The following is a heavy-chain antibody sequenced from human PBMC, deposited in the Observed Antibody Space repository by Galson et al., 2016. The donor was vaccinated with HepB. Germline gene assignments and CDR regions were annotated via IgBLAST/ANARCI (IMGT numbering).Heavy chain of an antibody. CDR3: ASSLSSSLYSWFDP. CDR2: ISYVGGNE. Sequence: SLRLSCAASGFTFSNYAMHWVRQAPGKGLEWVALISYVGGNEHYADSVKGRFTISRDNSKNTLYLQMNSLRAEDTAVYYCASSLSSSLYSWFDPWGQGTLGSVSS. V-gene: IGHV3-30*04. CDR1: GFTFSNYA. J-gene: IGHJ5*02. D-gene: IGHD6-6*01.